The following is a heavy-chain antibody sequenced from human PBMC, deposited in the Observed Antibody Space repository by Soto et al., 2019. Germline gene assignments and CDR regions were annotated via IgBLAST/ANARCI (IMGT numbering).Heavy chain of an antibody. V-gene: IGHV3-30*18. CDR3: AKDRMPYQDYGMDV. CDR2: ISYDGSNK. D-gene: IGHD2-2*01. CDR1: GFSFSSYG. Sequence: WGSLILSCATSGFSFSSYGMHWVRQAPGKGLEWVAVISYDGSNKYYADSVKGRFTISRDNSKNTLYLQMNSLRAEDTAVYYCAKDRMPYQDYGMDVWGQGTPVTVSS. J-gene: IGHJ6*01.